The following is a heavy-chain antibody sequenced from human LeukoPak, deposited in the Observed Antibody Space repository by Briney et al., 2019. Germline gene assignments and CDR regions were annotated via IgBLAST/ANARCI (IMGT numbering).Heavy chain of an antibody. V-gene: IGHV1-18*01. CDR1: GYTFTSYG. CDR3: ARDNIPRERYLYYYYMDV. CDR2: ISAYNGNT. D-gene: IGHD1-1*01. Sequence: ASVKVSCKASGYTFTSYGISWVRQAPGQGLEWMGRISAYNGNTNYAQKLQGRVTMTTDTSTSTAYMELRSLRSDDTAVYYCARDNIPRERYLYYYYMDVWGKGTTVTVSS. J-gene: IGHJ6*03.